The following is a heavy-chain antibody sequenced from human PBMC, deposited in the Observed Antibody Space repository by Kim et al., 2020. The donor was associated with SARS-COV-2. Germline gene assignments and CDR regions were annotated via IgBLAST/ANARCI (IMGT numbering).Heavy chain of an antibody. J-gene: IGHJ4*02. V-gene: IGHV3-30*04. CDR3: ARETYYYDSSGYSSYDYFDY. Sequence: GGSLRLSCAASGFTFSNYPMHWVRQAPGKGLEWVALISYDGSNKYYADSVKGRFTISRDNSKNTLSLQMNSLRAEDTAVYYCARETYYYDSSGYSSYDYFDYWGQGTLVTVSS. D-gene: IGHD3-22*01. CDR2: ISYDGSNK. CDR1: GFTFSNYP.